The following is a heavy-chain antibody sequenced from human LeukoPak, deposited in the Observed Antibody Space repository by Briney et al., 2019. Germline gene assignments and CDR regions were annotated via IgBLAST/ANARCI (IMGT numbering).Heavy chain of an antibody. CDR2: ISSSGSTI. CDR3: ARERDCSGGSCSFLFDY. CDR1: GFTFSDYY. V-gene: IGHV3-11*04. D-gene: IGHD2-15*01. J-gene: IGHJ4*02. Sequence: GGSLRLSCVASGFTFSDYYMSWIRQAPGKGLEWVSYISSSGSTIYYADSVKGRFTISRDNAKNSLYLQMNGLRAEDTAVYYCARERDCSGGSCSFLFDYWGQGTLVTVSS.